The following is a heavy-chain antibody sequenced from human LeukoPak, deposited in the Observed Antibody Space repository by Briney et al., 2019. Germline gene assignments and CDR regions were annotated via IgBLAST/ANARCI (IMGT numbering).Heavy chain of an antibody. CDR3: AGGFSGYCTNGVCLDY. Sequence: ASVKVSCKASGYTFTSYGISWVRQAPGQGLEWMGWISAYNGNTNYAQKLQGRVTMTTDTSTSTAYMELRSLRSDDTAVYYCAGGFSGYCTNGVCLDYWGQGTLVTVSS. V-gene: IGHV1-18*01. J-gene: IGHJ4*02. CDR2: ISAYNGNT. D-gene: IGHD2-8*01. CDR1: GYTFTSYG.